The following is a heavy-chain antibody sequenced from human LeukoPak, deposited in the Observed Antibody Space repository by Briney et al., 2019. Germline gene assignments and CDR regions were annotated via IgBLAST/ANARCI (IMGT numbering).Heavy chain of an antibody. CDR1: GGSISSYY. D-gene: IGHD3-3*01. V-gene: IGHV4-59*01. J-gene: IGHJ5*02. Sequence: SETLSLTCTVSGGSISSYYWSWIRQPPGKGLEWIGYIYYSGSTNYNPSLKSRVTISIDTSKNQFSLKLRSVTAADTAVYYCASAYYDFWSGQNWFDPWGQGTLVTVSS. CDR2: IYYSGST. CDR3: ASAYYDFWSGQNWFDP.